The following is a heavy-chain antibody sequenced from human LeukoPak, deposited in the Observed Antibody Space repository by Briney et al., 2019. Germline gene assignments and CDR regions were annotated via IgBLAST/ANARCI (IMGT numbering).Heavy chain of an antibody. J-gene: IGHJ6*04. CDR2: TSSSDAGT. D-gene: IGHD3-10*02. CDR3: AELGITMIGGV. CDR1: GFTLSSYA. Sequence: PGGSLRLSCAASGFTLSSYAMSWVRQAPGKGLEWVLATSSSDAGTYYADSVKGRFTISRDNAKNSLYLQMNSLRAEDTAVYYCAELGITMIGGVWGKGTTVTISS. V-gene: IGHV3-23*01.